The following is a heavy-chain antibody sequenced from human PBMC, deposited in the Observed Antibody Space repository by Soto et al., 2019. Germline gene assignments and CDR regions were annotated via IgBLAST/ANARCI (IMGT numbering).Heavy chain of an antibody. J-gene: IGHJ5*02. CDR1: DGSLTEYH. D-gene: IGHD1-1*01. CDR3: ARGQSAVDVLFPTPVPFDP. V-gene: IGHV4-34*01. Sequence: SETLSLTCVVYDGSLTEYHWSWVRQTPGKGLEWIGEVSHHGTSHYNPSLGSRVIMSFVTSKDQFSLTLQSVTAADTGIYYCARGQSAVDVLFPTPVPFDPWGPGTPVTGSS. CDR2: VSHHGTS.